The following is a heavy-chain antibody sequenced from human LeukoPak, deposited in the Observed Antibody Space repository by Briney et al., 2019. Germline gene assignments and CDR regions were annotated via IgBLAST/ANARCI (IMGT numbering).Heavy chain of an antibody. CDR1: GFTFSSYG. CDR2: ISYDGSNK. J-gene: IGHJ5*02. Sequence: GRSLRLSCAASGFTFSSYGMHWVRQAPGKGLEWVAVISYDGSNKYYADSVKGRFTISRDNSKNTLYLQMNSLRAEDTAVYYCAKYPAYYYDSSGYYYEPWGQGTLVTVSS. D-gene: IGHD3-22*01. CDR3: AKYPAYYYDSSGYYYEP. V-gene: IGHV3-30*18.